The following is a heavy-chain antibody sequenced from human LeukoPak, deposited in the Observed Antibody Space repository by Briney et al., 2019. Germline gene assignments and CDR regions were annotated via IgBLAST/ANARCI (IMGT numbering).Heavy chain of an antibody. V-gene: IGHV3-48*03. D-gene: IGHD1-26*01. CDR1: GFTFSSYE. CDR2: ISSSGSTI. Sequence: GGSLRLSCAASGFTFSSYEMNWVRQAPGKGLEWVSYISSSGSTIYYADSVKGRFTISRDNAKNSLYLQMNSLRAEDTAVYYCARDRAVGATSWGALDIWGQGTMVTVSS. J-gene: IGHJ3*02. CDR3: ARDRAVGATSWGALDI.